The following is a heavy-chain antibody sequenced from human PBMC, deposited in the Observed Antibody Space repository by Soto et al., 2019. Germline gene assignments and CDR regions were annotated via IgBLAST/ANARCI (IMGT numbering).Heavy chain of an antibody. Sequence: GGSLRLSCAASGFTFSSYSMNWVRQAPGKGLEWVSSISSSSSYIYYADSVKGRFTISRGNAKNSLYLQMNSLRAEDTAVYYCARDFPYGSGSFLYFDYWGQGTLVTVSS. CDR3: ARDFPYGSGSFLYFDY. V-gene: IGHV3-21*01. D-gene: IGHD3-10*01. CDR2: ISSSSSYI. CDR1: GFTFSSYS. J-gene: IGHJ4*02.